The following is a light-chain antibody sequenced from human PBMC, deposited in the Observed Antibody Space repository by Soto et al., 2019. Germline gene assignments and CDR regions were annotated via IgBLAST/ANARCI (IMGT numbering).Light chain of an antibody. CDR2: DAS. CDR1: QGISSY. V-gene: IGKV1-39*01. Sequence: IQLTQSPSSLSASLGDRVTITCRASQGISSYLAWYQQKPGKAPKLLIYDASSLESGVPSRFSGSGSGTDFTLTISSLQPEDFATYYCQQSYSTPPERTFGQGTKVDIK. CDR3: QQSYSTPPERT. J-gene: IGKJ1*01.